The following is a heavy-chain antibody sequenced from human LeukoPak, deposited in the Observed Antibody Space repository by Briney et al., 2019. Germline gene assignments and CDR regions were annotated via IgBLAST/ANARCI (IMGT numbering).Heavy chain of an antibody. D-gene: IGHD3-22*01. V-gene: IGHV4-30-4*01. CDR2: IYYSGST. J-gene: IGHJ4*02. CDR1: GGSLSSGDYY. CDR3: ARSHYDSSGSPIFGLGVDY. Sequence: PSETLSLTCTVSGGSLSSGDYYWSWIRQPPGKGLEWIGYIYYSGSTYYNPSLKGRVTISVDRSKSQFSLKLSSVTAADTAVYYCARSHYDSSGSPIFGLGVDYWGQGTLVTVSS.